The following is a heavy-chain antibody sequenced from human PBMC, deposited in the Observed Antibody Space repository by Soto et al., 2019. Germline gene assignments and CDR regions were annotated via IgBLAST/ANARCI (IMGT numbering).Heavy chain of an antibody. CDR3: ARGGYYDNSWGKLSHYGLDV. CDR1: GYTFIRYG. CDR2: ISPYNDHT. V-gene: IGHV1-18*01. Sequence: QVQLAQSAGEVKKPGASVKVSCKATGYTFIRYGIAWVRQAPGQGFEWMGWISPYNDHTVYAQKFQGRVTMTADTSTTTVYMNLRGLKSHDTAVYYCARGGYYDNSWGKLSHYGLDVWGQGTSVSVSS. D-gene: IGHD3-16*01. J-gene: IGHJ6*02.